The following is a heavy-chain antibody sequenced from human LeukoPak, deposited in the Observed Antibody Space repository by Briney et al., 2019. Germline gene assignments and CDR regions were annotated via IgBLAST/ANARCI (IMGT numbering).Heavy chain of an antibody. J-gene: IGHJ4*02. CDR2: IYYSGST. CDR1: GGSISSYY. D-gene: IGHD2-21*01. V-gene: IGHV4-59*01. Sequence: SETLSLTCTVSGGSISSYYWSWIRQPPGKGLEWIGYIYYSGSTNYNPSLKSRVTISVDTSKNQFSLKLSSVTAADTAVYYCARTRGLWGYGFPDFDYWGQGTLVTVSS. CDR3: ARTRGLWGYGFPDFDY.